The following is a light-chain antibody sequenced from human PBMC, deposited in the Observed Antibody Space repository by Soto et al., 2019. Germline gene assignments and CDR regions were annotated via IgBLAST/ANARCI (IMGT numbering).Light chain of an antibody. CDR2: AAS. J-gene: IGKJ1*01. Sequence: DIQMTQSPSSLSANVGDRVTITCRASQSISSYLNWYQQKPGKAPKLLMFAASSLQSGVPSRFRGSGSGTDFTLTISSLQPEDFATYYCQQSYRTPRTFGQGTKVDIK. CDR3: QQSYRTPRT. V-gene: IGKV1-39*01. CDR1: QSISSY.